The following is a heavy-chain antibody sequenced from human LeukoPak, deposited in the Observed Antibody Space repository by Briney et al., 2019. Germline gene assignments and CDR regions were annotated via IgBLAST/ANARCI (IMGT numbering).Heavy chain of an antibody. CDR1: GFTFSTYW. Sequence: PGGSLRLSCAASGFTFSTYWMHWDRQAPGKGLVWVSRINSDGISTSYADSVKGRFTISRDNAKNTLSLQMNSLRAEDTAVYYCARESACSGGSCYSVPNGGNFDYWGQGTLVTVSS. J-gene: IGHJ4*02. CDR2: INSDGIST. V-gene: IGHV3-74*01. D-gene: IGHD2-15*01. CDR3: ARESACSGGSCYSVPNGGNFDY.